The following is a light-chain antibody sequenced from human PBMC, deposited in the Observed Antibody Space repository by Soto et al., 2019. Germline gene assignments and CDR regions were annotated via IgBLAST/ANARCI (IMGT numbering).Light chain of an antibody. CDR2: NNN. Sequence: QSVLTQPPSASGTPGQRVTIACSGSSSNIGSTTVKWYQQLPGTAPKLLIYNNNQRPSGVPDRFSGSKSGTPASLAISGLQSEDEADYYCAAWDDSLNGVVFGGGTQLTVL. CDR1: SSNIGSTT. V-gene: IGLV1-44*01. J-gene: IGLJ3*02. CDR3: AAWDDSLNGVV.